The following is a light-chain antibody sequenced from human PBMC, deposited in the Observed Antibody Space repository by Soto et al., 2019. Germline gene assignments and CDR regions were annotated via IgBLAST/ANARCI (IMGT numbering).Light chain of an antibody. CDR3: QSYDTTLSASVV. J-gene: IGLJ2*01. Sequence: QSVLTQPPSVSGAPGQRVTISCSGSSSNIGAGYDVPWYQQHPGTAPKLLIYGNSNRPSGVPDRFSGSKSGTSASLAITGLQAEDAADYYWQSYDTTLSASVVFGGGTKLTVL. CDR2: GNS. V-gene: IGLV1-40*01. CDR1: SSNIGAGYD.